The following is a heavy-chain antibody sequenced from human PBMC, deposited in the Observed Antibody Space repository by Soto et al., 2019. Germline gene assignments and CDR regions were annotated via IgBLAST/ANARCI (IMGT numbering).Heavy chain of an antibody. V-gene: IGHV3-23*01. CDR1: GFTFSSYA. J-gene: IGHJ6*03. Sequence: PGGSLRVRCGASGFTFSSYAMRCVLQAQGKGLEWVSAISGSGGSTYYADSVKGRFTISRDNSKNTLYLQMNSLRAEDTAVYYCAKSEVAYYYYYMDVWGKGTTVTVSS. CDR2: ISGSGGST. CDR3: AKSEVAYYYYYMDV.